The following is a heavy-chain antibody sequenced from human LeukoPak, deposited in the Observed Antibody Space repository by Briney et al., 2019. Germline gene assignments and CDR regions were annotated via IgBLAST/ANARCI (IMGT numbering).Heavy chain of an antibody. V-gene: IGHV4-39*01. CDR3: ANMKMIDAFDI. Sequence: SETLSLTCTVSGGSISSSLYYWGWIRQPPGMGLEWIGTINYSGSTDYNPSLKSRVTMSVDTSKNQFSLRLSSVTAADTAVYYCANMKMIDAFDIWGQGTMVTVSS. J-gene: IGHJ3*02. CDR1: GGSISSSLYY. D-gene: IGHD3-16*01. CDR2: INYSGST.